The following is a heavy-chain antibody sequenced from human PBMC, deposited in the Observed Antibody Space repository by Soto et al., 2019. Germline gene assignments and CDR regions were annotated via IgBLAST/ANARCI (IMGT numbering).Heavy chain of an antibody. CDR2: INPNSGGT. J-gene: IGHJ4*02. Sequence: GASVKVSCKASGYTFTGDYMHWVRQAPGQGLESMGWINPNSGGTNYAQTFQGRVTMTRDTSISTAYMELSRLRSDDTAVYYCARDLPNYYDSSGYPPSGWDYFDYWGQGTLVTVSS. CDR3: ARDLPNYYDSSGYPPSGWDYFDY. D-gene: IGHD3-22*01. CDR1: GYTFTGDY. V-gene: IGHV1-2*02.